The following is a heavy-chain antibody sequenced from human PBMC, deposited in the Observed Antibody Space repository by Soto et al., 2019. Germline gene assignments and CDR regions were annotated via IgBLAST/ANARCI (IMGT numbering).Heavy chain of an antibody. V-gene: IGHV1-18*01. D-gene: IGHD2-2*01. Sequence: ASVKVSCKASGYTFTSYGISWVRQAPGQGLEWMGWISAYNGNTNYAQKLQGRVTMTTDTSTSTAYMELRSLRSDDTAVYYCARDRYCSSTSCYWYYYYYMHVWGKGTTVTVSS. CDR1: GYTFTSYG. CDR2: ISAYNGNT. CDR3: ARDRYCSSTSCYWYYYYYMHV. J-gene: IGHJ6*03.